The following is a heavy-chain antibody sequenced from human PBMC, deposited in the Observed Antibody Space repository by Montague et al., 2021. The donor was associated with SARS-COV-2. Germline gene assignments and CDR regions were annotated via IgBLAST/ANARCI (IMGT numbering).Heavy chain of an antibody. CDR1: GGSINGYY. V-gene: IGHV4-59*08. D-gene: IGHD1-26*01. CDR2: IHYTGNT. CDR3: ARLRTGSYVFDY. Sequence: SETLSLTCTASGGSINGYYWSWIRQSPGKGLDWIGYIHYTGNTNYNPSLKGRVTISLDTSKIQFSLRLSSVTAADTAVYSCARLRTGSYVFDYWGQGTLVTVSS. J-gene: IGHJ4*02.